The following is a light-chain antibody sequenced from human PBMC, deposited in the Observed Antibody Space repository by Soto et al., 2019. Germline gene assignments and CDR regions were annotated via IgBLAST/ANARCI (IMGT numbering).Light chain of an antibody. CDR3: QQYGSSRT. CDR2: GAS. CDR1: QSVSSSY. Sequence: EIVLTQSPGTLSLSPGERATLSCRASQSVSSSYLAWYQQKPGQDPRLLISGASSRATGIPDRFSGSGSGKDFTLTISILEPEDFAVYYCQQYGSSRTFGQGTKVEIK. J-gene: IGKJ1*01. V-gene: IGKV3-20*01.